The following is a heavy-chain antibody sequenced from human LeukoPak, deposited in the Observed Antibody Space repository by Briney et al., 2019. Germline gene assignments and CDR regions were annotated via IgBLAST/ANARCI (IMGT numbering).Heavy chain of an antibody. V-gene: IGHV3-48*01. Sequence: GGSLRLSCAASGFTFSSYGMHWVRQAPGKGLEWVSSISSSSSTIYYADSVKGRFTISRDNAKNSLYLQMNSLRAEDTAVYYCARDRYGSGSYSSYWGQGTLVTVSS. CDR2: ISSSSSTI. J-gene: IGHJ4*02. CDR1: GFTFSSYG. D-gene: IGHD3-10*01. CDR3: ARDRYGSGSYSSY.